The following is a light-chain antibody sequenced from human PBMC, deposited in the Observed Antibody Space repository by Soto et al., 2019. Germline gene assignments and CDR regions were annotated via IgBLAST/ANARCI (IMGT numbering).Light chain of an antibody. V-gene: IGLV2-14*01. CDR3: CSYTNRATYV. J-gene: IGLJ1*01. CDR1: RSDVGRYNY. CDR2: EVS. Sequence: MAQPASVSGSPGQSLTISCTGTRSDVGRYNYVSWYQQHPGKAPTLMIHEVSYRTSGVSSRFSGSRSGNTASPTISGLQAEEEAEYHCCSYTNRATYVFGTGTKVTVL.